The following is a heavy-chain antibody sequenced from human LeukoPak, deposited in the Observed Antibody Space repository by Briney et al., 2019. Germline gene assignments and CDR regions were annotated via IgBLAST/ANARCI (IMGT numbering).Heavy chain of an antibody. CDR1: GFTFNIYS. CDR3: ARDLYQLPESTFDY. V-gene: IGHV3-48*04. CDR2: ISSDSRII. Sequence: GGSLRLSCAASGFTFNIYSMNWVRQAPGKGLEWISYISSDSRIIYYADSVKGRFTISRDNAKNSLYLQMSSLRPDDTAVYYCARDLYQLPESTFDYWGQGTLVTVSS. D-gene: IGHD2-2*01. J-gene: IGHJ4*02.